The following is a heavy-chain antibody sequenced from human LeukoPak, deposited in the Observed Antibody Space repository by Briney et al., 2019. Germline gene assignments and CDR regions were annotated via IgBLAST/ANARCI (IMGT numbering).Heavy chain of an antibody. Sequence: ASVKVSCKASGYPFISYVIHWVRQAPGQRLEWMGWINPDNGNAEYSQKFQGRITITRDPSATTAYMELSSLRSKDMAMYYYAKDRGGTGDFDYWGQGTLVTVSS. CDR3: AKDRGGTGDFDY. D-gene: IGHD3-10*01. CDR2: INPDNGNA. J-gene: IGHJ4*02. CDR1: GYPFISYV. V-gene: IGHV1-3*01.